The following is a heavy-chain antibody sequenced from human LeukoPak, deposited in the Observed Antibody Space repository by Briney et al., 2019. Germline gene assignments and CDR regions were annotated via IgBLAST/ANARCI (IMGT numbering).Heavy chain of an antibody. CDR1: GFTFSSFV. Sequence: GGSLRLSCAASGFTFSSFVMSWVRQAPGKGLEWVSGITGGGGTTYYADSVKGRFTISRDNSKNTLYLQMNSLRAEDTAVYYCAKARERVVVITSMDYWGQGTLVTVSS. V-gene: IGHV3-23*01. D-gene: IGHD3-22*01. CDR2: ITGGGGTT. CDR3: AKARERVVVITSMDY. J-gene: IGHJ4*02.